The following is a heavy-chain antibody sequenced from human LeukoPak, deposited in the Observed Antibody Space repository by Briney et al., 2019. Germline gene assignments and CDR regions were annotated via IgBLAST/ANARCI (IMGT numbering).Heavy chain of an antibody. CDR3: GRSFGNYYGSGTPPLYFDY. CDR2: ISAYNGNT. Sequence: ASVKVSCKASGYTFTNYGISWVRQAPGQGLEWMGWISAYNGNTNYPQKFQARVTMTTDTSTSIAYMELRSLRYDDTAVYFCGRSFGNYYGSGTPPLYFDYWGRGTLVTVSS. D-gene: IGHD3-10*01. CDR1: GYTFTNYG. V-gene: IGHV1-18*01. J-gene: IGHJ4*02.